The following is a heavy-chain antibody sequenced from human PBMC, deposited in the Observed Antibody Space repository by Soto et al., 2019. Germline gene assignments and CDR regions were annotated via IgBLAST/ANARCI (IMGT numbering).Heavy chain of an antibody. CDR2: AYYRSRWQY. CDR1: GDSVSNNGVT. J-gene: IGHJ5*01. Sequence: SQTLSLTCAICGDSVSNNGVTWNWIRQSPSRGLEWLGRAYYRSRWQYDYATSVRSRITINPDTSKNQFSVLLTSVTPEDTAVYYCARDPPDFNSGFDSWGQGSLVTVSS. V-gene: IGHV6-1*01. CDR3: ARDPPDFNSGFDS. D-gene: IGHD4-4*01.